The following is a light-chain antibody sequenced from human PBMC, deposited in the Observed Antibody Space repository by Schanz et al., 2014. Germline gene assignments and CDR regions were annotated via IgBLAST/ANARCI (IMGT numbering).Light chain of an antibody. J-gene: IGKJ4*01. CDR1: QSISSW. CDR3: QQSYSTQA. Sequence: DIQMTQSPSSLSASVGDRVTITCRASQSISSWLAWYQQRPGKAPKLLIHHASTLESGVPSRFSGSGSGTDFTLTISSLQPEDFATYYCQQSYSTQAFGGGTKVEIK. V-gene: IGKV1-39*01. CDR2: HAS.